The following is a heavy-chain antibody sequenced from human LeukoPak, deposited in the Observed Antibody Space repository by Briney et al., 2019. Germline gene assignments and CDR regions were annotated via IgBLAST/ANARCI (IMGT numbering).Heavy chain of an antibody. Sequence: EASVKVSCKASGYTFTGYFLHWVRQAPGHGLEWMGWINPNSGATNYAQKFQGRVTMTGDTSISTAYMELSSLTSDDSAVYYCARDPKETYYLYFYYGMDVWGQGTTVTVSS. CDR1: GYTFTGYF. CDR2: INPNSGAT. CDR3: ARDPKETYYLYFYYGMDV. D-gene: IGHD3-10*01. V-gene: IGHV1-2*02. J-gene: IGHJ6*02.